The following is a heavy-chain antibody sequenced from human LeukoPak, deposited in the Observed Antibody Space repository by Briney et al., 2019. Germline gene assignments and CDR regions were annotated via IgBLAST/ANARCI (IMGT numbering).Heavy chain of an antibody. Sequence: NPSETLSLTCTVSDGSISSYYWSWIRQPPGKGLEWIGYISYGGSTNYSPSLKSRVTISLDTSKKQFSLKLSSVIAADTAVYYCARADLGLYYYGMDVWGRGTTVTVSS. D-gene: IGHD3-16*01. CDR2: ISYGGST. V-gene: IGHV4-59*01. CDR3: ARADLGLYYYGMDV. CDR1: DGSISSYY. J-gene: IGHJ6*02.